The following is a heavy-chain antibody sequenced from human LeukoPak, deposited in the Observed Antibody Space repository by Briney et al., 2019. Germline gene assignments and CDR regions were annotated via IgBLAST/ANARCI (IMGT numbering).Heavy chain of an antibody. V-gene: IGHV3-11*01. CDR1: GFTFSDYY. J-gene: IGHJ5*02. CDR2: ISSSGSTI. D-gene: IGHD6-19*01. CDR3: ARDVGLNNGWPA. Sequence: GGSLRLSCAASGFTFSDYYISWIRQAPGKGLEWVSYISSSGSTIYYADSVKGRFTISRDSAKNSVFLQMNSLRVEDTAVYYCARDVGLNNGWPAWGQGTLVTVSS.